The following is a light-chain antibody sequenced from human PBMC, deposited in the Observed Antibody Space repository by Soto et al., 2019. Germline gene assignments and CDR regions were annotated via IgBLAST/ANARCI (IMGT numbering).Light chain of an antibody. CDR2: DAS. Sequence: IVLTQSPATLSLSPGKRATLSCRASQSVSSYLAWYQQKPGQAPRLLIYDASNRATGIPARFSGSGYGTDFNLAISSLETEDFAVYYCQQRSNWPPTFGQGTRLEIK. J-gene: IGKJ5*01. CDR1: QSVSSY. CDR3: QQRSNWPPT. V-gene: IGKV3-11*01.